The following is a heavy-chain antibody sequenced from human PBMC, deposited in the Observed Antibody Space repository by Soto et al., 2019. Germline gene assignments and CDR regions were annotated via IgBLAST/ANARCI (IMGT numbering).Heavy chain of an antibody. Sequence: QVQLVESGGGLVKPGGSLRLSCAASGFTLRDYYMSWIRQAPGKGLEWVSYISSSGETIYYAHSVKGRFTISRDSAKNSLSLQMNSLRAEDTAVYYCAVYSWVFGVDYWGQGSLVTVSS. V-gene: IGHV3-11*01. J-gene: IGHJ4*02. CDR2: ISSSGETI. CDR1: GFTLRDYY. CDR3: AVYSWVFGVDY. D-gene: IGHD3-3*01.